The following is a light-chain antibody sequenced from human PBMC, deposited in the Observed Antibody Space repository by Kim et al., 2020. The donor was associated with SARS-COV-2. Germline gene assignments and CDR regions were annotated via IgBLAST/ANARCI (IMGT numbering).Light chain of an antibody. CDR1: SLRSYY. Sequence: ALGQADRITCKGDSLRSYYASWYQQKPGQAPVLVIYGKNNRPSGIPDRLSGSSSGNTASLTITGAQAEDEADYYCNSRDSSGNHLVFGTGTKVTVL. V-gene: IGLV3-19*01. CDR2: GKN. CDR3: NSRDSSGNHLV. J-gene: IGLJ1*01.